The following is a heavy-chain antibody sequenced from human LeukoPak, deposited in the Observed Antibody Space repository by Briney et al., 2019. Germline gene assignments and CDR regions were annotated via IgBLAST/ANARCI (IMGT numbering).Heavy chain of an antibody. J-gene: IGHJ5*02. CDR2: IYYSGST. Sequence: SSETLSLTCTVSGGSISSGGYYWSWIRQHPGKGLEGIGYIYYSGSTYYNPSLKSRVTTSIDTSKNQFSLKLSSVTAADTAVYYCARDRVRGAITYAGFDPWGQGTLVTVSS. CDR1: GGSISSGGYY. D-gene: IGHD3-10*01. V-gene: IGHV4-31*03. CDR3: ARDRVRGAITYAGFDP.